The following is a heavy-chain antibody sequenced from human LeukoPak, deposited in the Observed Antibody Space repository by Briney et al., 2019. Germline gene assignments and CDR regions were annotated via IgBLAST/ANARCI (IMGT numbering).Heavy chain of an antibody. CDR1: GYTFTGYY. CDR2: INPNSGGT. Sequence: GASVKVSCKASGYTFTGYYMHWVRQAPGQGLEWMGWINPNSGGTNYAQKFQGWVTMTRDTSISTAYMELSRLRSDDTAVYYCAVESCSGGSCYSDYCGMDVWGQGTTVTVSS. J-gene: IGHJ6*02. D-gene: IGHD2-15*01. V-gene: IGHV1-2*04. CDR3: AVESCSGGSCYSDYCGMDV.